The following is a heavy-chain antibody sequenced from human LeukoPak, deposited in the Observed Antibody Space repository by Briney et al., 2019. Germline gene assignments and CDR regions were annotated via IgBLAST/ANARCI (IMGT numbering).Heavy chain of an antibody. CDR2: INHNSGGT. D-gene: IGHD4-23*01. CDR1: GSTFTCYY. V-gene: IGHV1-2*02. J-gene: IGHJ4*02. CDR3: AALRCRWGPDY. Sequence: GASVTVSFKSSGSTFTCYYMHWVRQAPGQGLGWIGWINHNSGGTNYAQKFQGRVTMTRDTSISTAYMELSRLRSDDTAVYYCAALRCRWGPDYWGQGTLVTVSS.